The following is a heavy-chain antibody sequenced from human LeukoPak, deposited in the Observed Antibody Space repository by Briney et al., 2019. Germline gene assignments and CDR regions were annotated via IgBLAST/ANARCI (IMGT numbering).Heavy chain of an antibody. CDR1: GGSISSYY. V-gene: IGHV4-59*08. D-gene: IGHD6-13*01. J-gene: IGHJ4*02. Sequence: SETLSLTCTVSGGSISSYYWGWIRQPPGKGLEWIGNIYYSGTTNYNPSLKSRVTISVDTSKNQFSLKLSSVTAADTAVYYCARYSSSWRFGYWGQGTLVTVSS. CDR3: ARYSSSWRFGY. CDR2: IYYSGTT.